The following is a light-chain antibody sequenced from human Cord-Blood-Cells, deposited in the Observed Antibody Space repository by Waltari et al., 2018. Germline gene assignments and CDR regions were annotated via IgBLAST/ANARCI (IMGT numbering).Light chain of an antibody. Sequence: QSALTQPRSVSGSPGQSVTIPCIGTSSDVGGYNYVSWYQQHPGKAPKLMIYDVSKRPSGVPDRFSGSKSGNTASLTISGLQAEDEADYYCCSYAGSYTSYVFGTGTKVTVL. CDR2: DVS. J-gene: IGLJ1*01. V-gene: IGLV2-11*01. CDR1: SSDVGGYNY. CDR3: CSYAGSYTSYV.